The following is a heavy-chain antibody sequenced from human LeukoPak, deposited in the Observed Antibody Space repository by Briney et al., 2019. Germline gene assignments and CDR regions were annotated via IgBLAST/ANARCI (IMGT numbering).Heavy chain of an antibody. CDR1: GYTFSGYL. CDR3: ARESTFDI. Sequence: GASVKVSCKASGYTFSGYLIHWVRQAPGQGLEWMGWINPNSSGTNYAQNLQGRVTMTRDTSISTAYMDLSRLESDDTAVYYCARESTFDIWGQGTMVTVSS. V-gene: IGHV1-2*02. J-gene: IGHJ3*02. CDR2: INPNSSGT.